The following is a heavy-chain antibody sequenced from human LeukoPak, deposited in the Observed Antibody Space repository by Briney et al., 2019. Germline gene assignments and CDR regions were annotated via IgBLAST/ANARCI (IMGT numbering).Heavy chain of an antibody. D-gene: IGHD1-26*01. CDR2: INWNGGST. CDR1: GFTFGDYG. Sequence: PGGSLRLSCAASGFTFGDYGMSWVRQAQGKGLEWVSGINWNGGSTGYADSVKGRFTISRDNAKNSLYLQMNSLRAEDTALYYCARDSLRGATVYFDYWGQGTLVTVSS. J-gene: IGHJ4*02. CDR3: ARDSLRGATVYFDY. V-gene: IGHV3-20*04.